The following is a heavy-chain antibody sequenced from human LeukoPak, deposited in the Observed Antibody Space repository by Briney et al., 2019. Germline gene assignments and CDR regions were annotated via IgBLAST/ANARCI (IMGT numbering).Heavy chain of an antibody. CDR1: GFTFSSYG. CDR2: MWYDGSNK. D-gene: IGHD1-26*01. V-gene: IGHV3-33*01. Sequence: GGSLRLSCAASGFTFSSYGMHWVRQAPGKGLEWVAVMWYDGSNKYYADSVKGRFTISRDNSKNTLYLQMNSLRAEDTAVYYCARTYSGSYYAFDYWGQGTLVTVSS. CDR3: ARTYSGSYYAFDY. J-gene: IGHJ4*02.